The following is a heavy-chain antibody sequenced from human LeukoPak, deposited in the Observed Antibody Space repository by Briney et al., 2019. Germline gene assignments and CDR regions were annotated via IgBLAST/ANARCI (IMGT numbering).Heavy chain of an antibody. V-gene: IGHV3-74*01. Sequence: GGSLRLSCATSGLTFRTTWMHWVRQAPGKGLMWVSRVNGEGTTIDYADSVKGRFTVSRDYAKNTLFLQMDNLRTEDTALYFCATARNFRFEYWGQGSLVIVSA. D-gene: IGHD1-7*01. CDR2: VNGEGTTI. CDR3: ATARNFRFEY. CDR1: GLTFRTTW. J-gene: IGHJ4*02.